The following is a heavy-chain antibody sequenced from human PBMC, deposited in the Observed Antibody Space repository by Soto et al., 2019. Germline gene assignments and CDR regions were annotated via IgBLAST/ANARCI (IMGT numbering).Heavy chain of an antibody. D-gene: IGHD6-19*01. CDR2: ISYDGSNK. V-gene: IGHV3-30-3*01. CDR1: GFTFSTYA. Sequence: QVQLVESGGGVVQPGRSLRLSCAASGFTFSTYAMHWVRQAPGKGLEWVAVISYDGSNKYYADSVKGRFTISRDNSKNTLYLQMNSRRAEDTAVYYCARDKLPYSSGGHNRHFDYWGQGTLVTVSS. J-gene: IGHJ4*02. CDR3: ARDKLPYSSGGHNRHFDY.